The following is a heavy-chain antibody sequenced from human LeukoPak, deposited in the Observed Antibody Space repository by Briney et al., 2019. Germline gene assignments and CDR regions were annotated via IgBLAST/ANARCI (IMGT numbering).Heavy chain of an antibody. D-gene: IGHD2-2*01. Sequence: PSETLSLTCTVSGGSMNDYYWTWVRQPPGRGLECIGYIFDIGNTNYNPSLKSRVTISLDTSKNQFSLRLNSVTAADTAVYYCAKGMMPDWFDPWGQGTLVTVSS. V-gene: IGHV4-59*01. CDR3: AKGMMPDWFDP. J-gene: IGHJ5*02. CDR2: IFDIGNT. CDR1: GGSMNDYY.